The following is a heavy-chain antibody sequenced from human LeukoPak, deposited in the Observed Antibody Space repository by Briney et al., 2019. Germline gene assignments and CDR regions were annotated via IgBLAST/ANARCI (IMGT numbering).Heavy chain of an antibody. D-gene: IGHD3-10*01. CDR3: ARYSGSYFDY. J-gene: IGHJ4*02. CDR1: GGSISSSSHY. CDR2: ISESGTT. V-gene: IGHV4-39*01. Sequence: PSETLSLTCTVSGGSISSSSHYWAWIRQPPGKGLEWLATISESGTTYYNPSLKSRVTISVDTSKNQFSLKLGSVTAADTAVFSCARYSGSYFDYWGQGTLVTVSS.